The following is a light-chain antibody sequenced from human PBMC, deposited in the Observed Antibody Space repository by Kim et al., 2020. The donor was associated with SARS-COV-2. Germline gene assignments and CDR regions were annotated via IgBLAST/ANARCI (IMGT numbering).Light chain of an antibody. CDR2: DVS. V-gene: IGLV2-14*03. CDR3: SSHTTSSTYV. J-gene: IGLJ1*01. Sequence: QSITISSTGTSRGVGYSNSVSWYQQHPGKAPKLIIYDVSERASGVSNRFSGSQSGNTASLTISGLRAEDEADYYCSSHTTSSTYVFGSGTQLTVL. CDR1: SRGVGYSNS.